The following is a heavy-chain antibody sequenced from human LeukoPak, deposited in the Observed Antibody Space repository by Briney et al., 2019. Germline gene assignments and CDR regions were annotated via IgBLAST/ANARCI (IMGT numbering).Heavy chain of an antibody. CDR3: AKVRYGDYPNYGMDV. Sequence: SETLSLTCTVSGASIISAYYYWNWIRQPPGKGLEWIGNIYYSGSTHSNPSLKSRVTVSVDTSKNQFSLRLSSVTAADTAVYYCAKVRYGDYPNYGMDVWGQGTTVTVSS. V-gene: IGHV4-39*01. CDR2: IYYSGST. CDR1: GASIISAYYY. D-gene: IGHD4-17*01. J-gene: IGHJ6*02.